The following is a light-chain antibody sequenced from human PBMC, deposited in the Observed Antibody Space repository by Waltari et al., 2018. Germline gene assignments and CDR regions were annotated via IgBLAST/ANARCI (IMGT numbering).Light chain of an antibody. CDR3: SSYISSSTLEL. J-gene: IGLJ2*01. V-gene: IGLV2-14*03. CDR1: SSDVGGYTY. CDR2: DVS. Sequence: QSALTQPASVSGSPGQSITISCTGTSSDVGGYTYVSWYQQPPGKPPTLMIYDVSKRPSGVSNLFSVSKSGNTASLTISGLQAEDEADYYCSSYISSSTLELFGGGTSLTVL.